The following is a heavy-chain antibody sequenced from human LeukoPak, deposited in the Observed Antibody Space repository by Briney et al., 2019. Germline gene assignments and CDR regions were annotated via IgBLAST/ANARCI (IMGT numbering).Heavy chain of an antibody. D-gene: IGHD3-16*01. Sequence: ASVKVSCKASGYTFTGYYMHWVRQAPGQGLEWMGRINPNSGGTNYAKQLQGRVIMTRDTSISTAYMELSRLRSDDTAVYYCARTYDPGAFDIWGQGTMVTVSS. V-gene: IGHV1-2*06. CDR1: GYTFTGYY. CDR3: ARTYDPGAFDI. J-gene: IGHJ3*02. CDR2: INPNSGGT.